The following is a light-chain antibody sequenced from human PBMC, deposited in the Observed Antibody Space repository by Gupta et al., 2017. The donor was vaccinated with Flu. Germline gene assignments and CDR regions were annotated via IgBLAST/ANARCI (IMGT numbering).Light chain of an antibody. J-gene: IGKJ2*01. CDR1: QTISIN. Sequence: DIQMTQSPSSLSASVGDTVTITCRASQTISINLHWYQQKPGKAPKVLIYAASNWQRGVPSRFSGSGYGTDVALTISSRQREDFAPYYCQLTHSYPPHTCGQGTKMEIK. CDR3: QLTHSYPPHT. V-gene: IGKV1-39*01. CDR2: AAS.